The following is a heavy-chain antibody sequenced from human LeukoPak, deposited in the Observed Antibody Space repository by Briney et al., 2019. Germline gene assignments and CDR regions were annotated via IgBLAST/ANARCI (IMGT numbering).Heavy chain of an antibody. D-gene: IGHD5-18*01. CDR1: GDSISNYF. CDR3: AREGYSYGYYFDY. CDR2: IYTGEGA. Sequence: SETLSLTCTVSGDSISNYFWSWIRQPAGKGLEWIGRIYTGEGAKYNPSLETRVTVSVDTSTNQLSLKLSSVTAADTAVYYCAREGYSYGYYFDYWGQGTLVTVSS. V-gene: IGHV4-4*07. J-gene: IGHJ4*02.